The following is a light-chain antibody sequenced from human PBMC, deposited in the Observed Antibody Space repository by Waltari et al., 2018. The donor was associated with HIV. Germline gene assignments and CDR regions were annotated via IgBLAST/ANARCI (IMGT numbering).Light chain of an antibody. Sequence: DIQLTQSPSFLSASLKDRVTITRLTSQGISTSLAWYQQRPGQAPELLIYDASVLQTGVPSRFSGSGSGTRFTLTISSLQPDDFGVYYCQQLHTYPHSFGGGTKVE. V-gene: IGKV1-9*01. CDR3: QQLHTYPHS. CDR1: QGISTS. CDR2: DAS. J-gene: IGKJ4*01.